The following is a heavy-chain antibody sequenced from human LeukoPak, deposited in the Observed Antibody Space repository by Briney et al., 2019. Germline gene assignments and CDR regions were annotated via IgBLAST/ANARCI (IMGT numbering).Heavy chain of an antibody. CDR3: ARHGSGSELFDY. CDR2: INSSGGST. V-gene: IGHV3-23*01. J-gene: IGHJ4*02. CDR1: GFTFSSYA. Sequence: GGSLRLSCAASGFTFSSYAMSWVRQAPGKGLEWVSVINSSGGSTNYADSVKGRFTISRDNSKNTLYLQMNSLRAEDTAVYYCARHGSGSELFDYWGQGTLVTVSS. D-gene: IGHD3-10*01.